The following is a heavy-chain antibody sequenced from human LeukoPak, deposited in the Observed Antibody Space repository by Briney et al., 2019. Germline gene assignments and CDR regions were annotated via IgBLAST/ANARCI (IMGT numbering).Heavy chain of an antibody. J-gene: IGHJ4*02. Sequence: PGGSLRLSCAASGFSFSDYAMNWVRQAPGKGLEWIGTIDYSGTSHYNPSLKSRVTMSVDTSKNQVSLSLSSMTAADTADYYCATPNSGRFYYLDYWGQGILVTVSS. CDR2: IDYSGTS. V-gene: IGHV4-39*01. CDR1: GFSFSDYA. D-gene: IGHD1-26*01. CDR3: ATPNSGRFYYLDY.